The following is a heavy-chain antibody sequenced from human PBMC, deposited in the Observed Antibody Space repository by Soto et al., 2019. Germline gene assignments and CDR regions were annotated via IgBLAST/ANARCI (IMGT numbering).Heavy chain of an antibody. D-gene: IGHD4-17*01. Sequence: PSETLSLTCAVSGGSISSGGYSWSWIRQPPGKGLECIGYIYHSGSTYYNPSLKSRVTISVDRSKNQFSLKLSSVTAADTAVYYCARGVTTVTTIDYWGQGTLVTVSS. CDR3: ARGVTTVTTIDY. CDR1: GGSISSGGYS. V-gene: IGHV4-30-2*01. J-gene: IGHJ4*02. CDR2: IYHSGST.